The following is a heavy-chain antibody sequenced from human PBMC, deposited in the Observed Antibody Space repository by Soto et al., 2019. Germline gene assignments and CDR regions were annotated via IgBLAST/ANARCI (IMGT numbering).Heavy chain of an antibody. V-gene: IGHV1-69*01. CDR3: ASPVGWENRASFDY. D-gene: IGHD1-26*01. J-gene: IGHJ4*02. Sequence: QVQLVQSGAEVKKPGSSVKVSCKASGGTFSSYAISWVRQAPGQGLEWMGGIIPIFGTANYAQKFQGRVTITADESTSTAYMGLSSLRSEDTAVYYCASPVGWENRASFDYWGQGTLVTVSS. CDR2: IIPIFGTA. CDR1: GGTFSSYA.